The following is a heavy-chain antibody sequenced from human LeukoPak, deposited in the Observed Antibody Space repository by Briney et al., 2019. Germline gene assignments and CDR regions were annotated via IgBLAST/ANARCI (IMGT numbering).Heavy chain of an antibody. CDR2: INTNTGNP. Sequence: ASVKVSCKVSGYTFTNYAMNWVRQAPGQGLEWMGLINTNTGNPTYAQGFTGRFVFSVDTSVSTAYLQISSLKAEDTAVYYCARARDCSDGNCHGDYWGQGTLVTVSS. V-gene: IGHV7-4-1*02. CDR1: GYTFTNYA. CDR3: ARARDCSDGNCHGDY. J-gene: IGHJ4*02. D-gene: IGHD2-15*01.